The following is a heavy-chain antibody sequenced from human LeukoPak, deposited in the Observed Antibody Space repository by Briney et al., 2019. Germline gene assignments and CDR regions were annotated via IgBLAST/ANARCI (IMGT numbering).Heavy chain of an antibody. CDR1: GDSVSSNSAA. CDR2: TYYRSKWYI. D-gene: IGHD6-13*01. V-gene: IGHV6-1*01. CDR3: SRASGRAYSNTWHNASRI. J-gene: IGHJ3*02. Sequence: SQTLSLTCAISGDSVSSNSAAWNWIRQSPSRGLEWLGRTYYRSKWYIDYAVSVQSRITINPDTSKNQFSLQLSSVTPEDTAVYYCSRASGRAYSNTWHNASRIWGQGTMVTVSS.